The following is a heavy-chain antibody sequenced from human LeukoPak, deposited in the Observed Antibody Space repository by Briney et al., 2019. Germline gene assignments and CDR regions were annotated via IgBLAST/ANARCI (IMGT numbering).Heavy chain of an antibody. CDR3: AREMAVAGSGVIGS. V-gene: IGHV1-18*01. Sequence: ASVKVSCKASGYTFTSYGLSWVRQAPGQGLEWMGWISTYNDNTHYAQKFQGRVTMTTDTSTNTAYMELRSLRSDDTAVYYCAREMAVAGSGVIGSWGQGTLVTVSS. CDR2: ISTYNDNT. J-gene: IGHJ4*02. D-gene: IGHD6-19*01. CDR1: GYTFTSYG.